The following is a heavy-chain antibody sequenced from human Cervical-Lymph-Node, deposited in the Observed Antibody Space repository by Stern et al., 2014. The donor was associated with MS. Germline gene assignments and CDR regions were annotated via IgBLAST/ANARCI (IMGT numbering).Heavy chain of an antibody. CDR1: GGTFSSHA. J-gene: IGHJ6*02. V-gene: IGHV1-69*01. Sequence: VQLVQSGAEVKKPGSSVKVSCKASGGTFSSHATSWVRQAPGQGLEWMGGIIPVFGTANYAQKFQGRVTITADESTSTVYMELSSLRCDDTAMYYCAGGGGGRISMTTAVLYGLHVWGQGTTVTVSS. CDR3: AGGGGGRISMTTAVLYGLHV. CDR2: IIPVFGTA. D-gene: IGHD3-10*01.